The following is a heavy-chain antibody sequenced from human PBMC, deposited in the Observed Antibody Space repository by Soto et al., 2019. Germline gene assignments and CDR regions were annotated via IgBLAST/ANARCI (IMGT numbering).Heavy chain of an antibody. J-gene: IGHJ4*02. Sequence: EVQLVESGGGLVQPGGSLRLSCVASGFTFSYYWMSWVRQAPGKGLEWVANINQDGSEKYYVDSVKGRFTISRDNAKNSLYLQMNSLRVGDTAVYYCARDEYWGQGTLVTVSS. CDR1: GFTFSYYW. CDR2: INQDGSEK. CDR3: ARDEY. V-gene: IGHV3-7*04.